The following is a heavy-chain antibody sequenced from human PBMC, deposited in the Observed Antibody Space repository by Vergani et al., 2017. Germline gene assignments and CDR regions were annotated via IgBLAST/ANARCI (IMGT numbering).Heavy chain of an antibody. Sequence: EVQLVESGGGLIQPGGSLRLSCAASGFTVSSNYMSWVRQAPGKGLEWVSVIYSGGSTHYADSVKGRFTISRDNSKNTLYLQMNSLRAEDTAVYYCARDRSGSYLDAFDIWGQGTMVTVSS. CDR2: IYSGGST. V-gene: IGHV3-53*01. D-gene: IGHD3-10*01. J-gene: IGHJ3*02. CDR1: GFTVSSNY. CDR3: ARDRSGSYLDAFDI.